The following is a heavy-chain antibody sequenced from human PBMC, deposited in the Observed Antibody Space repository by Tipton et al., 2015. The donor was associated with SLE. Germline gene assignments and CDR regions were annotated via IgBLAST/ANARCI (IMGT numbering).Heavy chain of an antibody. CDR2: IYFSGRS. D-gene: IGHD3-16*02. V-gene: IGHV4-59*01. J-gene: IGHJ6*03. CDR1: GGSISSYY. Sequence: TLSLTCTVSGGSISSYYFSWIRQPPGKGLEWIGYIYFSGRSDYTPSLKSRVTISVDTSKNQFSLKLSPVTAADTAVYYCARVAYDYVWGSFRSINYMDVWGKGTTVTVTS. CDR3: ARVAYDYVWGSFRSINYMDV.